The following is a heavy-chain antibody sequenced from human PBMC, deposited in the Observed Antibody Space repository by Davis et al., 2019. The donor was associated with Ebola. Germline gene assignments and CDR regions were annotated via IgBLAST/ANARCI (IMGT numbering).Heavy chain of an antibody. CDR2: TYYRSKWYN. D-gene: IGHD6-19*01. J-gene: IGHJ4*02. CDR1: GDSVSSNSVV. V-gene: IGHV6-1*01. Sequence: SETLSLTCAISGDSVSSNSVVWNWIRQSPSRGLEWLGRTYYRSKWYNDYAVSMKSRITINPDTSSNQFSLQLNSVIPEDTAVYYCARNPTIPTGQWLVVGWGQGTLVTVSS. CDR3: ARNPTIPTGQWLVVG.